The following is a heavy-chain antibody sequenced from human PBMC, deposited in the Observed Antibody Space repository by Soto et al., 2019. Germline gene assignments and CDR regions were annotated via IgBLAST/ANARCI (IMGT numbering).Heavy chain of an antibody. CDR2: IYPGNSNI. CDR1: GYTFTTYW. Sequence: PGASLKISCEGSGYTFTTYWIGWVRQMPGKGLEWMGIIYPGNSNIKYGPSFQGRVAISADKSVITAYLQWTSLEASDTAIYYCARLGPLGITIDYWGQGVLVTVSS. J-gene: IGHJ4*02. V-gene: IGHV5-51*01. CDR3: ARLGPLGITIDY. D-gene: IGHD1-26*01.